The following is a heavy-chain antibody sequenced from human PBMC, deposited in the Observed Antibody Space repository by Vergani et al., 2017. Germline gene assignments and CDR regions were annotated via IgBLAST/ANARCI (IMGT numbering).Heavy chain of an antibody. CDR3: AKAPTIFGVAFDY. Sequence: EVQLLESGGGLVQPGGSLRLSCAASGFTFSSYAMSWVRQAPGKGLEWVSAISGSGGSTYYADSVKGWFTISRDNSKNTLYLQMNSLRAEDTAVYYCAKAPTIFGVAFDYWGQGTLVTVSS. CDR2: ISGSGGST. D-gene: IGHD3-3*01. V-gene: IGHV3-23*01. J-gene: IGHJ4*02. CDR1: GFTFSSYA.